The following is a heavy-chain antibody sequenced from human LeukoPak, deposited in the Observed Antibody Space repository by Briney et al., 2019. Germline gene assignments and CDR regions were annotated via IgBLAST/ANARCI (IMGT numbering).Heavy chain of an antibody. Sequence: GGSLRLSCAASGFMFSNYWMTWVRQAPGKGLEWVANIKQDGSEEYYVDSVKGRFTISRDNAENSLYLQMNSLRAEDTAVYYCARAPEGYTVVTIFDFWGQGTLVTVSS. J-gene: IGHJ4*02. V-gene: IGHV3-7*05. CDR2: IKQDGSEE. CDR1: GFMFSNYW. CDR3: ARAPEGYTVVTIFDF. D-gene: IGHD4-23*01.